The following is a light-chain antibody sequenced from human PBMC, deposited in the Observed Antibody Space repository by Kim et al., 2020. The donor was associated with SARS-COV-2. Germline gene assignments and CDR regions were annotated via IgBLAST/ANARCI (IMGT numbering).Light chain of an antibody. CDR1: FSDIGSNT. Sequence: QRVTISCSGSFSDIGSNTVNWFQQFPGAAPKLLIYSTNRRPSGVPRRFSASKSGTSASLAISGLQSEDEADYYCAAWDDRMKGFYVFGSGTKVTVL. CDR3: AAWDDRMKGFYV. CDR2: STN. V-gene: IGLV1-44*01. J-gene: IGLJ1*01.